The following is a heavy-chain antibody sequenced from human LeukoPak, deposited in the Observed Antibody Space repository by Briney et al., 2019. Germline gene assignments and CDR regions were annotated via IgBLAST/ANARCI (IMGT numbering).Heavy chain of an antibody. J-gene: IGHJ4*02. CDR1: GFTFSSYA. D-gene: IGHD5-18*01. Sequence: GGSLRLSCAASGFTFSSYAMRWVRQAPAKGLEWVSAISGCGGSAYYADFVKGPCTISRDNAKNTLYLQMSSLRAEDTAVYYCAKAKGLRGYSYGSTDYWGQGTLVTVSS. CDR2: ISGCGGSA. V-gene: IGHV3-23*01. CDR3: AKAKGLRGYSYGSTDY.